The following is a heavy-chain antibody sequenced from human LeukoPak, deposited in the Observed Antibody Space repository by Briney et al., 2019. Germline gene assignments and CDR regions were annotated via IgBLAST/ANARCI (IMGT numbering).Heavy chain of an antibody. CDR1: GGSISSSNW. CDR3: AGAPLITMVRGVTPDAFDI. J-gene: IGHJ3*02. D-gene: IGHD3-10*01. Sequence: SGTLSLTCAVSGGSISSSNWWSWVGQPPGRGLEWIGEIYHSGRTNYNPSLKSRVTISVDKSKNQFSLKLSSVTAADTAAYYCAGAPLITMVRGVTPDAFDIWGQGTMVTVSS. CDR2: IYHSGRT. V-gene: IGHV4-4*02.